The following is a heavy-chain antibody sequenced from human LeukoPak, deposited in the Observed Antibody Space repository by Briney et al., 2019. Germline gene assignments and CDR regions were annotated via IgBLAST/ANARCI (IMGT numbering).Heavy chain of an antibody. V-gene: IGHV3-48*03. CDR3: AREGGVNYYDLDYFDY. CDR2: ISSSGGTI. D-gene: IGHD3-22*01. CDR1: GFTFSTYE. J-gene: IGHJ4*02. Sequence: HPGGSLRLSCAASGFTFSTYEMTWVRQAPGKGLEWVSYISSSGGTIYYADSVKGRFTISRDNAKNSLYLQMNSLRAEDTAVYYCAREGGVNYYDLDYFDYWGQGTLITVSS.